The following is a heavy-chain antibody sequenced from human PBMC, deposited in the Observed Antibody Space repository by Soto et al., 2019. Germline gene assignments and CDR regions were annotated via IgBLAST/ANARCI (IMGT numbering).Heavy chain of an antibody. Sequence: QVQLVQSGPEVKKPGASVKVSCKASGYTFSTYSLNWVRQAPGQGLEWMGYISTSSGHAIYAQTLQGRVTMTKAPSSSTAYMALESLTSADTPIYYCARRMIRGVTENEYWGPGILVTVSS. CDR3: ARRMIRGVTENEY. J-gene: IGHJ4*02. CDR1: GYTFSTYS. V-gene: IGHV1-18*04. CDR2: ISTSSGHA. D-gene: IGHD3-10*01.